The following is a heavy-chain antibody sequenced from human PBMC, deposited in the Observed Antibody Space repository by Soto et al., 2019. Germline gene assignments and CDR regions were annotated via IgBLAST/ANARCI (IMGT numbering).Heavy chain of an antibody. CDR1: GFIFSNYW. D-gene: IGHD3-10*01. J-gene: IGHJ6*02. V-gene: IGHV3-74*01. Sequence: PGGSLRLSCAASGFIFSNYWMHWVRQAPGKGLVWVSRIDTDVSSTAYADSVRGRFTISRDNAKSTLYLQMNSLGAEDTAVYYCASDLYGSGSFAYYYGMDVWGQGTKVTVSS. CDR3: ASDLYGSGSFAYYYGMDV. CDR2: IDTDVSST.